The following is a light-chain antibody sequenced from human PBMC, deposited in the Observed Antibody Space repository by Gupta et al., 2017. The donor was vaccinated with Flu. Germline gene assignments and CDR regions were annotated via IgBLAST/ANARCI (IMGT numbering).Light chain of an antibody. V-gene: IGLV1-40*01. CDR1: SSNIGAGYD. CDR3: QSYDSSMSGV. CDR2: GKS. Sequence: RVTITCTGSSSNIGAGYDVHWNQQHPGTAHKLLIYGKSNRPAGVPDRFSGSKAGTSASLAITGLQAEEEADYYCQSYDSSMSGVFGGGTKLTGL. J-gene: IGLJ3*02.